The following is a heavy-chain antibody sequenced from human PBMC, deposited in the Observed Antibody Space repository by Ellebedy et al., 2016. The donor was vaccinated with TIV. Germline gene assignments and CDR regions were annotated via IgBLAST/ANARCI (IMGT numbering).Heavy chain of an antibody. D-gene: IGHD4-17*01. J-gene: IGHJ5*02. CDR1: GFTVSSSF. Sequence: PGGSLRLSCAASGFTVSSSFMSWVRQAPGKGLEWVSVIYTDGGTNYTDSVLGRFDISRDSSKNTLYLQMNSLRADDTAVYYCARDPIGGGDYGENWFDPWGQGTLFTVSS. V-gene: IGHV3-66*01. CDR3: ARDPIGGGDYGENWFDP. CDR2: IYTDGGT.